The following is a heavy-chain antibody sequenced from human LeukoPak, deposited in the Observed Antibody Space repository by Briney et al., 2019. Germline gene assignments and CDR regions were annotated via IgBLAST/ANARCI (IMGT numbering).Heavy chain of an antibody. CDR3: AKDMVRGVISLNDAFDI. V-gene: IGHV1-8*01. J-gene: IGHJ3*02. Sequence: ASVKVSCKASGYTFTSYDINWVRQATGQGLEWMGWMNPNSGNTGYAQKFQGRVTMTRNTSISTAYMELSSLRSEDTAVYYCAKDMVRGVISLNDAFDIWGQGTMVTVSS. D-gene: IGHD3-10*01. CDR1: GYTFTSYD. CDR2: MNPNSGNT.